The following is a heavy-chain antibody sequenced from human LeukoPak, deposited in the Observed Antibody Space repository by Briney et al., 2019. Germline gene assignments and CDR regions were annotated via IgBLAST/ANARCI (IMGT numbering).Heavy chain of an antibody. V-gene: IGHV3-23*01. CDR3: ARELVSLGTGYFDL. J-gene: IGHJ2*01. D-gene: IGHD7-27*01. CDR1: GFTFGTYG. Sequence: PGGPLRLSCEASGFTFGTYGMTWVRQAPGKGLEWVSGITGSSTWTYYADSVRGRFTISRDNSKNTLHLQMNNLTAHDTAIYYCARELVSLGTGYFDLWGRGTLVTVSS. CDR2: ITGSSTWT.